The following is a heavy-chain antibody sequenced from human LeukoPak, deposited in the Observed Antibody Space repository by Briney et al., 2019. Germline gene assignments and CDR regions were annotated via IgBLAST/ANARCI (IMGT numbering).Heavy chain of an antibody. D-gene: IGHD2-2*01. CDR3: ARGSLGPYCSSTSCYVFDY. CDR2: IIPILGIA. CDR1: GDTFNSYT. V-gene: IGHV1-69*02. J-gene: IGHJ4*02. Sequence: SVKVSCKTSGDTFNSYTISWVRQAPGQGLEWMGRIIPILGIANYAQKFQGRVTITADKSTSTAYMELSSLRSEDTAVYYCARGSLGPYCSSTSCYVFDYWGQGTLVTVSS.